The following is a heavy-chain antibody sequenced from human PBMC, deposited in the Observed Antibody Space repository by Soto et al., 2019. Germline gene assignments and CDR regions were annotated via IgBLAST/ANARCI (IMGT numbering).Heavy chain of an antibody. V-gene: IGHV1-3*01. J-gene: IGHJ5*02. CDR2: INAGNGNT. D-gene: IGHD3-16*02. CDR3: ARVCNDYIWGSYRPDNWLDP. Sequence: ASVKVSCKASGYTFTSYAMHWVRQAPGQRLECMGWINAGNGNTKYSQKFQGRVTITRDPSASTAYMELSSLRSEDTAVYYCARVCNDYIWGSYRPDNWLDPWGKGPLVTVFS. CDR1: GYTFTSYA.